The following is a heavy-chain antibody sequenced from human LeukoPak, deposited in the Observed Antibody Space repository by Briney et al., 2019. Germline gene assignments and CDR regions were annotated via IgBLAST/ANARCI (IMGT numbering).Heavy chain of an antibody. Sequence: SVKVSCKASGGTFSSYAISWVRQAPGQGLEWMGGIIPIFGTANYAQKFQGRVTITTDESTGTAYMELSSLRSEDTAVYYCASSADIVVVPVPGAFDIWGQGTMVTVSS. CDR3: ASSADIVVVPVPGAFDI. CDR1: GGTFSSYA. J-gene: IGHJ3*02. D-gene: IGHD2-2*01. V-gene: IGHV1-69*05. CDR2: IIPIFGTA.